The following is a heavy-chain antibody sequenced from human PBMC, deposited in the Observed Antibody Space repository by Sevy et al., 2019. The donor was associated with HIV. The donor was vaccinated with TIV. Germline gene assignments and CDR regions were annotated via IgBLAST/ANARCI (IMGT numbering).Heavy chain of an antibody. J-gene: IGHJ4*02. CDR3: VKDVANDNTYLDY. V-gene: IGHV3-23*01. D-gene: IGHD3-22*01. CDR1: GFTFTSYA. CDR2: VSGSGGST. Sequence: GGSLRLSCAVSGFTFTSYAMNWVRQAPGKGLEWVSGVSGSGGSTYYADSVKGRFSISRDNSRNTLYLQINSLRAEDTAVYYCVKDVANDNTYLDYWGQGTLVTVSS.